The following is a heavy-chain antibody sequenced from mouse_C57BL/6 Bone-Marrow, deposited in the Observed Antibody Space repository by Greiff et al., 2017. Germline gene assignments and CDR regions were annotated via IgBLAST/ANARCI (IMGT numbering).Heavy chain of an antibody. J-gene: IGHJ3*01. CDR2: INPNNGGT. CDR3: ATIYYGNPAY. D-gene: IGHD2-1*01. V-gene: IGHV1-26*01. CDR1: GYTFTDYY. Sequence: EVQLQQSGPELVKPGASVKISCKASGYTFTDYYMNWVKQSPGKSLEWIGDINPNNGGTSYNQKFKGKATLTVDKSSSTAYMELRSLTSEDSAVYYCATIYYGNPAYWGQGTLVTVSA.